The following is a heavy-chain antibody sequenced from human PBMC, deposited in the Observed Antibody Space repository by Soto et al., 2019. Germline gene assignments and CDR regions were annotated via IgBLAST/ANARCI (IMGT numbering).Heavy chain of an antibody. J-gene: IGHJ5*01. CDR2: IFYNGNA. V-gene: IGHV4-39*01. CDR1: GGSISNPIYY. Sequence: QLHLHESGPGLVKPSETLSLTCTVSGGSISNPIYYWAWIRQPPGKGLEWIGSIFYNGNAYYNPSFRCRLPLPGNTSKNQFPLRVSFVPAADTAIYFCAGRTSLASVKLFSGGLSGNNWFDPWGRGTLFTVSS. CDR3: AGRTSLASVKLFSGGLSGNNWFDP. D-gene: IGHD3-16*02.